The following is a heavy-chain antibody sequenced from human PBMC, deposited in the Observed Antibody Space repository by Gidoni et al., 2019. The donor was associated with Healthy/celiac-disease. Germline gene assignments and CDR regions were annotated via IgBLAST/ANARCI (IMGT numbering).Heavy chain of an antibody. D-gene: IGHD3-3*01. CDR2: ISYDGSNK. J-gene: IGHJ4*02. CDR1: GFTFSSYA. CDR3: ASLDRDDY. Sequence: QVQLVESGGGVVQPGRSLRLSCAASGFTFSSYAMHWVRQAPGKGLEWVAVISYDGSNKYYADSVKGRFTISRDNSKNTLYLQMNSLRAEDTAVYYCASLDRDDYWGQGTLVTVSS. V-gene: IGHV3-30*04.